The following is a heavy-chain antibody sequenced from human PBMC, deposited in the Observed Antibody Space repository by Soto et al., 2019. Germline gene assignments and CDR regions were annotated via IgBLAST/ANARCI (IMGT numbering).Heavy chain of an antibody. D-gene: IGHD6-19*01. V-gene: IGHV1-69*01. CDR2: IIPIFGTA. CDR1: GGSFSSYA. J-gene: IGHJ4*02. CDR3: ATGYSSGSVDY. Sequence: SVKFSCESSGGSFSSYAISGVRQAPGQGLEWMGGIIPIFGTANYAQKFQGRVTITAAESTSTAYMELSSLRSEDTAVYYCATGYSSGSVDYWGQGTLVTVSS.